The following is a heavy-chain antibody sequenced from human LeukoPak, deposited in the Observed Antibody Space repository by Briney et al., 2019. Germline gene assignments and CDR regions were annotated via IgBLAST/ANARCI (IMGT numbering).Heavy chain of an antibody. Sequence: GGSLRLSCAASGFTFSSNSMTWVRQTPGKGLEWVSAISGSGGSTYYADSVKGRFTISRDNSKNTLYLQMNSLRAEDTAVYYCAKGQRGVTPGYWGQGTLVTVSS. D-gene: IGHD3-10*01. CDR3: AKGQRGVTPGY. V-gene: IGHV3-23*01. CDR1: GFTFSSNS. J-gene: IGHJ4*02. CDR2: ISGSGGST.